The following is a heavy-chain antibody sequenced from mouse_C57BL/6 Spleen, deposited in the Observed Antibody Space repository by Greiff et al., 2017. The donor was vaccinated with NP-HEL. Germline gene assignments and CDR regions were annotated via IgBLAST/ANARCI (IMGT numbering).Heavy chain of an antibody. J-gene: IGHJ1*03. CDR3: AREGDYDGWYFDV. D-gene: IGHD2-4*01. CDR1: GYSFTDYN. CDR2: INPNYGTT. V-gene: IGHV1-39*01. Sequence: VHVKQSGPELVKPGASVKISCKASGYSFTDYNMNWVKQSNGKSLEWIGVINPNYGTTSYNQKFKGKATLTVDQSSSTAYMQLNSLTSEDSAVYYCAREGDYDGWYFDVWGTGTTVTVSS.